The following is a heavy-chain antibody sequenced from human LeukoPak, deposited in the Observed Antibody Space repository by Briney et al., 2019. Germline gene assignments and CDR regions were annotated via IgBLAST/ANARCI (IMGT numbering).Heavy chain of an antibody. CDR2: INHSGST. Sequence: SETLSLTCAVYGGSFSGYYWSWIRQPPGKGLEWIGEINHSGSTNYNPSLKSRVTISVDTSKNQFSLKLSSVTAADTAVYYCARDRGLYYYDSRLDTFDIWGQGTMVTVSS. J-gene: IGHJ3*02. D-gene: IGHD3-22*01. CDR1: GGSFSGYY. CDR3: ARDRGLYYYDSRLDTFDI. V-gene: IGHV4-34*01.